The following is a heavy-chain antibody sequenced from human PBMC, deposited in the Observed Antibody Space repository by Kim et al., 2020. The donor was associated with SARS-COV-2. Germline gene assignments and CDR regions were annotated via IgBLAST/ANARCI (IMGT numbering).Heavy chain of an antibody. CDR2: INPDGTST. Sequence: GGSLRLSCAVSGFSFSAYWMDWVRQAPGKGLVWVSRINPDGTSTNYADSVKGRFTISRDNAKNTLYLQMNSLRAEDTGIYYCARPTYSYGYWGRGTLVTV. CDR3: ARPTYSYGY. J-gene: IGHJ4*02. D-gene: IGHD5-18*01. CDR1: GFSFSAYW. V-gene: IGHV3-74*01.